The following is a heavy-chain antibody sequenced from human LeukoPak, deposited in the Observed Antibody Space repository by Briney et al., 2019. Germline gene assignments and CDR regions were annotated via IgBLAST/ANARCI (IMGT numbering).Heavy chain of an antibody. V-gene: IGHV3-48*03. J-gene: IGHJ6*04. Sequence: GGSLRLSCAASGFTFSSYEMNWVRQAPGKGLEWVSYISSSGSTIYYADSVRGGFTISRDNAKNSLYLQMNSLRAEDTAVYYCAELGITMIGGVWGKGTTVTISS. CDR2: ISSSGSTI. CDR1: GFTFSSYE. CDR3: AELGITMIGGV. D-gene: IGHD3-10*02.